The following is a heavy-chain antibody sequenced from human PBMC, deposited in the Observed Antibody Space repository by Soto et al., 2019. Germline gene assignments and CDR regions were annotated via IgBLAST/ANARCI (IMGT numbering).Heavy chain of an antibody. V-gene: IGHV1-46*01. CDR3: ARGCSGGGDCYPYYFDY. Sequence: QVQLVQSGAEVKKPGASVKVSCKASGYTFTSYYMHWVRQAPGQGLEWMGIINPSGGSTSYAQKFQGRVTMTRDTSTSTVYMELSGLRSEDTAVYYCARGCSGGGDCYPYYFDYWGQGTLVTVSS. D-gene: IGHD2-21*02. CDR2: INPSGGST. CDR1: GYTFTSYY. J-gene: IGHJ4*02.